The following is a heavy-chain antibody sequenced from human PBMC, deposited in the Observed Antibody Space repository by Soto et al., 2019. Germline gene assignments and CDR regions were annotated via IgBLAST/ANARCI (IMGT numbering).Heavy chain of an antibody. CDR2: IKSEANGGTT. V-gene: IGHV3-15*07. CDR3: EDYRDSSARHVDF. J-gene: IGHJ4*02. CDR1: GFSFSNAW. Sequence: EVQLVESGGGLVKPGGSLRLSCAASGFSFSNAWMKWVRQAPGKGLEWVGRIKSEANGGTTDHAAAVKGRFIISRDDSKNMLFLQMDSLITEDSAVYYCEDYRDSSARHVDFCGQGTLVTVSS. D-gene: IGHD3-22*01.